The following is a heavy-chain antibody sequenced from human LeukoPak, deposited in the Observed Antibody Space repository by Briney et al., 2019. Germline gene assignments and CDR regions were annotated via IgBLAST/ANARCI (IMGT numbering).Heavy chain of an antibody. D-gene: IGHD1-26*01. V-gene: IGHV3-30*02. Sequence: GSLRLSCAASGFTFSSYGMHWVRQAPGKGLEWVAFIRYDGSNKYYADSVKGRFTISRDNSKNTLYLQMNSLRAEDTAVYYCAKESGSYYPAFDYWGQGTLVTVSS. CDR1: GFTFSSYG. J-gene: IGHJ4*02. CDR3: AKESGSYYPAFDY. CDR2: IRYDGSNK.